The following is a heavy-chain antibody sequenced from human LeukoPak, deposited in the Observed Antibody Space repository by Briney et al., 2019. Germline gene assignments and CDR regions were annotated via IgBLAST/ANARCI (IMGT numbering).Heavy chain of an antibody. Sequence: HPGGSLRLSCAASGFTFDDYAMHWVRQAPGKGLEWVSGISWNSGSIGYADSVKGRFTISRDNAKNSLYLQMNSLRAEDTALYYCAIDPQYYYDSSGYPLIDYWGQGTLVTVSS. D-gene: IGHD3-22*01. CDR3: AIDPQYYYDSSGYPLIDY. V-gene: IGHV3-9*01. J-gene: IGHJ4*02. CDR1: GFTFDDYA. CDR2: ISWNSGSI.